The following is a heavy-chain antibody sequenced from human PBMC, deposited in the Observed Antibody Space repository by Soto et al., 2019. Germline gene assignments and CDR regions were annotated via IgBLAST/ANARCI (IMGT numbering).Heavy chain of an antibody. CDR3: ARGPRMIDHGMDV. CDR1: GGTFSSYA. CDR2: IIPIFGTA. V-gene: IGHV1-69*13. D-gene: IGHD3-22*01. J-gene: IGHJ6*02. Sequence: SVKVSCKASGGTFSSYAISWVRQAPGQGLEWMGGIIPIFGTANYAQKFQGRVTITADESTSTAYMELSSLRSEDTAVYYCARGPRMIDHGMDVWGQRTTVTASS.